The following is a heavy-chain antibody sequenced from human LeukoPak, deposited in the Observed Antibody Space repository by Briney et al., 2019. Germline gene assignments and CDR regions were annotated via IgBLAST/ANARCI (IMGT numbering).Heavy chain of an antibody. D-gene: IGHD3-16*02. CDR2: IYNSGST. CDR1: GGSISSYC. CDR3: AREDRLSHHTVFDY. V-gene: IGHV4-59*01. J-gene: IGHJ4*02. Sequence: KPSKTLSLTCTVSGGSISSYCWSWIRQPPGKGLEWIGYIYNSGSTNYNPSLKSRVTISVDTSKNQFSLKLSSVTAADTAVYYCAREDRLSHHTVFDYWGQGTLVTVSS.